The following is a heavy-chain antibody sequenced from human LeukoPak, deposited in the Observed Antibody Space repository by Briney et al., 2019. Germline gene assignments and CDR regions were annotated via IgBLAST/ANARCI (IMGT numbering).Heavy chain of an antibody. CDR3: AKCPLNPYCSSTSCYCYVDY. J-gene: IGHJ4*02. D-gene: IGHD2-2*01. CDR1: GFSFSIYA. V-gene: IGHV3-23*01. CDR2: ISGSSTNT. Sequence: GGSLRLSCAASGFSFSIYAMSWVRQAPGKGLEWVSGISGSSTNTYYADSVKGRVTISRDNSKNTLYLQMNSLRAEDTAVYYCAKCPLNPYCSSTSCYCYVDYWGQGTLVTVSS.